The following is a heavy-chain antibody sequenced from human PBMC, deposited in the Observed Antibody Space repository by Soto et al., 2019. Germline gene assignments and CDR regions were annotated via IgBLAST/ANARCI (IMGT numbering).Heavy chain of an antibody. Sequence: EVQLVESGGGLVQPGGSLRLSCAASGFTVSSNYMSWVRQAPGKGLEWVSVIYSGGSTYYADSVKGRFTISRHNSKNTLYLQMNSLRAEATAVYYCARDTLNSYGQFFYMDVWGKGTTVTVSS. CDR3: ARDTLNSYGQFFYMDV. J-gene: IGHJ6*03. CDR1: GFTVSSNY. D-gene: IGHD5-18*01. V-gene: IGHV3-53*04. CDR2: IYSGGST.